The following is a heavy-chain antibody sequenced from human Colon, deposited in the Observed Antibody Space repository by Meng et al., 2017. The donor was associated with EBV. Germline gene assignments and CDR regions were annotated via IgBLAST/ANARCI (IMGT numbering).Heavy chain of an antibody. CDR2: IYYSGSR. CDR3: ARVTGKIYYDGSGYPEDFDY. J-gene: IGHJ4*02. D-gene: IGHD3-22*01. V-gene: IGHV4-30-4*01. CDR1: GDSISSTDYY. Sequence: QVQLQESGPGLVKPSQTLSLTCTVSGDSISSTDYYWSWVRQPPGKGLEWIGYIYYSGSRYYNPSLKSRVTISVDTSKNQFSLKLSSVTAADTAVYYCARVTGKIYYDGSGYPEDFDYWGKGTLVNVS.